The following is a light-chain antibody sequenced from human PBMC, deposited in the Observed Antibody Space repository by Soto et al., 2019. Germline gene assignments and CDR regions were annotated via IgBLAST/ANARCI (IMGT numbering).Light chain of an antibody. CDR3: QQFGDSQFT. J-gene: IGKJ3*01. V-gene: IGKV3-20*01. Sequence: EIVLTQSPGTLSLSPGERGTLSCSASQSVSSSYLAWFQQRPGQSPRLLIYSASSRATCIPDRFSGSGSGRDFPLTISRLEPEESAVYYCQQFGDSQFTFGHGTKV. CDR1: QSVSSSY. CDR2: SAS.